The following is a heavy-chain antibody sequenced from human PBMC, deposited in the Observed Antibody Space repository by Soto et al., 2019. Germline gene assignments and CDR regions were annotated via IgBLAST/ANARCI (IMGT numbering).Heavy chain of an antibody. Sequence: PGGSLRLSCAASGFTFDDYAMHWVRQAPGQGLEWVSGISWNSGSIGYADSVKGRFTISRDNAKKSLYLQMNSLRPEDTALYYCAKGMGTYYSSGTLGYFDYWGQGTLVTVSS. CDR3: AKGMGTYYSSGTLGYFDY. CDR1: GFTFDDYA. CDR2: ISWNSGSI. V-gene: IGHV3-9*01. J-gene: IGHJ4*02. D-gene: IGHD3-10*01.